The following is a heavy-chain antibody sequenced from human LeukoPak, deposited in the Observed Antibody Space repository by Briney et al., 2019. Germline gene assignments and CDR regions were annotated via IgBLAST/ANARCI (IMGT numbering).Heavy chain of an antibody. Sequence: GSLRLSCASSGFTFSSYALSWVRQAPGKGLEWVSVISASGGTTYYADSVKGRFTISRDTSKDTVYLQMHSLRAEDTAVYYCAKGDVLPSYPTFDYWGQGTLVTVSS. D-gene: IGHD3-9*01. CDR1: GFTFSSYA. CDR2: ISASGGTT. J-gene: IGHJ4*02. CDR3: AKGDVLPSYPTFDY. V-gene: IGHV3-23*01.